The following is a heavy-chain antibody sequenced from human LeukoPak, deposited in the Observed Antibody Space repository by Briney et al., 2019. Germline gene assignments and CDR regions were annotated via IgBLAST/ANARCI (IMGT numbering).Heavy chain of an antibody. CDR2: IYYSGST. D-gene: IGHD3-10*01. CDR1: GGSISSYY. J-gene: IGHJ4*02. Sequence: PSETLSLTCTVSGGSISSYYWSWIRQPPGKGLEWIGYIYYSGSTNYNPSLKSRVTISVDTSKNQFSLKLGSVTAADTAVYYCARASAVVWFGELLYYFDYWGQGTLVTVSS. V-gene: IGHV4-59*01. CDR3: ARASAVVWFGELLYYFDY.